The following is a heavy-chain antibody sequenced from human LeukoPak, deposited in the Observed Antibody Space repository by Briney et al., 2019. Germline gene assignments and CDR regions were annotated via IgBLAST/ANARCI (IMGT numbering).Heavy chain of an antibody. D-gene: IGHD3-22*01. CDR3: AKGSSGYLADL. Sequence: GGSLRLSCAASGFIFNNYGLIWVRQAPGKGLEWVSAISNDGGGTNYADFVRGRFTISRDNSKNTLFLQMNSLRAEDTALYYCAKGSSGYLADLWGQGTLVTVSS. CDR2: ISNDGGGT. J-gene: IGHJ5*02. CDR1: GFIFNNYG. V-gene: IGHV3-23*01.